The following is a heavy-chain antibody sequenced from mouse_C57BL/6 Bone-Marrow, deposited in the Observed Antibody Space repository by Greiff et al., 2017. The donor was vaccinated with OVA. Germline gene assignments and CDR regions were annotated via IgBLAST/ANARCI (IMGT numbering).Heavy chain of an antibody. D-gene: IGHD2-5*01. Sequence: QVQLQQPGAELVMPGASVKLSCKASGYTFTSYWMHWVKQRPGHGLEWIGEIDPSDSYTNYNQKFKGKSTLTVDKSSSTAYMQLSSLTSEDSAVYYCARRGAYYSNYGGFAYWGQGTLVTVSA. CDR3: ARRGAYYSNYGGFAY. CDR1: GYTFTSYW. V-gene: IGHV1-69*01. CDR2: IDPSDSYT. J-gene: IGHJ3*01.